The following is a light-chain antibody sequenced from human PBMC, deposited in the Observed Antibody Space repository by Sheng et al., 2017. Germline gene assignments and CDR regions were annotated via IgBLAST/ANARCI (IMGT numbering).Light chain of an antibody. J-gene: IGLJ3*02. V-gene: IGLV4-60*03. CDR3: ETWDSKTGV. Sequence: QPVLTQASSASASLGSSVRLTCTLSSGHSHYIIAWHQQQPGKAPRYLMKLEGSGSYNKGSGIPGSNVQSEDEADYYCETWDSKTGVFGGGTKLTVL. CDR2: LEGSGSY. CDR1: SGHSHYI.